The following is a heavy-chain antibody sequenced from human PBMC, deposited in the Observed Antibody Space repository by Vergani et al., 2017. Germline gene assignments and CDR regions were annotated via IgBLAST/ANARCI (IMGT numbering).Heavy chain of an antibody. V-gene: IGHV4-30-2*01. CDR3: ARGHDSSGYYYDY. J-gene: IGHJ4*02. D-gene: IGHD3-22*01. Sequence: QLQLQESGSGLVKPSQTLSLTCAVSGGSISSGGYSWSWIRQPPGKGLEWIGYIYHSWSTYYNPSLKSRVTISVDRSKNQFSLKLSSVTAADTAVYYCARGHDSSGYYYDYWGQGTLVTVSS. CDR1: GGSISSGGYS. CDR2: IYHSWST.